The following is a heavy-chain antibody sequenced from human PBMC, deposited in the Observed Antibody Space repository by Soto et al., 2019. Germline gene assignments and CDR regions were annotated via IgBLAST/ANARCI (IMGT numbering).Heavy chain of an antibody. CDR3: ASRDPGTSVDY. D-gene: IGHD1-7*01. V-gene: IGHV4-4*02. CDR1: GGSFTSNNW. CDR2: IYRTGST. J-gene: IGHJ4*02. Sequence: SETLSLTCAVSGGSFTSNNWWTWVRQPPGQGLEWIGEIYRTGSTNYNPSLKSRVTISLDKPENQFSLKVTSLTAADTAVYYCASRDPGTSVDYWGQGTLVTVSS.